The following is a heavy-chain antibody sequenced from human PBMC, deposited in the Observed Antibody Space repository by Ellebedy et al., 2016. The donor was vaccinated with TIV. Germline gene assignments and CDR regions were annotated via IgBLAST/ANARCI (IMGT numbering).Heavy chain of an antibody. J-gene: IGHJ4*02. CDR3: AKVRRLLGATIIDY. Sequence: GESLKISCAASGFTFSDYYMSWIRQAPGKGLEWVSYISSSSSYTNYADSVKGRFTISRDNAKNSLYLQMNSLKTEDTAVYYCAKVRRLLGATIIDYWGQGTLVTVSS. CDR2: ISSSSSYT. V-gene: IGHV3-11*05. D-gene: IGHD1-26*01. CDR1: GFTFSDYY.